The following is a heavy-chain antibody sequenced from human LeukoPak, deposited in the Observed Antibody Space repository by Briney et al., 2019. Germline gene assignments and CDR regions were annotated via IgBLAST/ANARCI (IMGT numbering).Heavy chain of an antibody. D-gene: IGHD4-11*01. CDR3: ATSAGDYRAGHYYYMGV. V-gene: IGHV1-2*02. CDR1: GYTFTGYY. J-gene: IGHJ6*03. Sequence: ASVKVSCKASGYTFTGYYFHWVRQAPGQGLEWMGWINPNTAGTNYAQKFLGGVTLTWDTSISTAYMELNRLTSDDTAVYYCATSAGDYRAGHYYYMGVWGKGSSVTVCS. CDR2: INPNTAGT.